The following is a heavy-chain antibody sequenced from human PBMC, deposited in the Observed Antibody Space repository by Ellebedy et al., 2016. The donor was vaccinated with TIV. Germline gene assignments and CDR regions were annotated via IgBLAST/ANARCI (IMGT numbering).Heavy chain of an antibody. CDR2: IYSGGST. CDR1: GFTVSNNQ. Sequence: GESLKISCAASGFTVSNNQMSWVRQAPGKGLEWVSIIYSGGSTYYADSVKGRFTISRDRSKNTLSLQMNSLRAEDTAVYYCSTAPSGVVDYWGQGTLVTVS. CDR3: STAPSGVVDY. D-gene: IGHD2-21*01. V-gene: IGHV3-66*01. J-gene: IGHJ4*02.